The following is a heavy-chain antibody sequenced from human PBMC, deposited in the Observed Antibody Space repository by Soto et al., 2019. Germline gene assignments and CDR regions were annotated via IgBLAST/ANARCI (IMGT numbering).Heavy chain of an antibody. CDR3: ARGSGPNDAFDI. Sequence: TLSLTCAVSGGSISSGGYSWSWIRQPPGKGLEWIGYIYHSGSTYYNPSLKSRVTISVDTSKNQFSLKLSSVTAADTAVYYCARGSGPNDAFDIWGQGTMVTVSS. V-gene: IGHV4-30-2*01. CDR2: IYHSGST. J-gene: IGHJ3*02. D-gene: IGHD2-15*01. CDR1: GGSISSGGYS.